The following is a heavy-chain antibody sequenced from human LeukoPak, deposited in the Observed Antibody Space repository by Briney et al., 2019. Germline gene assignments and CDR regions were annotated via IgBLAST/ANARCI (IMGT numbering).Heavy chain of an antibody. D-gene: IGHD4-17*01. V-gene: IGHV4-39*07. CDR3: ARVAVTKKGFAFDI. CDR1: GNSISSGDYY. J-gene: IGHJ3*02. CDR2: IYYSGST. Sequence: SETLSLTCTVSGNSISSGDYYWGWIRQPPGKGLEWIGSIYYSGSTYYNPSLKSRVTISVDTSKNQFSLKLSSVTAADTAVYYCARVAVTKKGFAFDIWGQGTMVTVSS.